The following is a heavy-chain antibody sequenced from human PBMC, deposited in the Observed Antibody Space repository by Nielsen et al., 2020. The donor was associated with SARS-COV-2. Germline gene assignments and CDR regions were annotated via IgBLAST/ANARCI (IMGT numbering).Heavy chain of an antibody. CDR2: ISGSGGST. CDR3: AKDRLVPKGNNWFDP. V-gene: IGHV3-23*01. CDR1: GFTFSSYA. J-gene: IGHJ5*02. D-gene: IGHD6-13*01. Sequence: GESLKISCAASGFTFSSYAMSWVRQAPGKGLEWVSAISGSGGSTYYADSVKGRFTISRDNSKNTLYLQMNSLRAEDTAVYYCAKDRLVPKGNNWFDPWGQGTLVTVSS.